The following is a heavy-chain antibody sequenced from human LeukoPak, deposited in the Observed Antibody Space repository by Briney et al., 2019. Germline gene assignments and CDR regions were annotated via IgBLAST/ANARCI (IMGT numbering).Heavy chain of an antibody. D-gene: IGHD4-17*01. CDR1: GFTFSSYE. CDR3: ATWDDYGAKFD. J-gene: IGHJ4*02. V-gene: IGHV3-48*03. Sequence: GGSLRLSCAASGFTFSSYEMNWVRQAPGKGLEWVSYISSSGSTIYYADSVKGRFTISRDNAKNPLYLQMNSLRAEDTAVYYCATWDDYGAKFDWGQGTLVTVSS. CDR2: ISSSGSTI.